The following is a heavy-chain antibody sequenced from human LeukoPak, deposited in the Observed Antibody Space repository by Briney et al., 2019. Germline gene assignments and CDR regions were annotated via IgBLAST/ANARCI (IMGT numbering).Heavy chain of an antibody. D-gene: IGHD2-2*01. Sequence: ASVKVSCKAPGYTFTSYAMNWVRQAPGQGLEWMGWINTNTGNPTYAQGFTGRFVFSLDTSVSTAYLQISSLKAEDTAVYYCATDGVVPAAQAIVPDAFDIWGQGTMVTVSS. CDR3: ATDGVVPAAQAIVPDAFDI. V-gene: IGHV7-4-1*02. CDR2: INTNTGNP. J-gene: IGHJ3*02. CDR1: GYTFTSYA.